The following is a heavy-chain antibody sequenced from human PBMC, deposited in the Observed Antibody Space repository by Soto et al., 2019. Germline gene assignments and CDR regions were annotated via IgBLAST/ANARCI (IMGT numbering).Heavy chain of an antibody. V-gene: IGHV4-34*01. CDR1: GGSFSGYY. D-gene: IGHD3-9*01. J-gene: IGHJ5*02. Sequence: SETLSLTCAVYGGSFSGYYWSWIRQPPGKGLEWIGEINHSGSTNYNPSLKSRVTISVDTSKNQFSLKLSSLTAADTAVYYCARGYRNFDWLFHRGNCFDPWGRGTLATFYS. CDR3: ARGYRNFDWLFHRGNCFDP. CDR2: INHSGST.